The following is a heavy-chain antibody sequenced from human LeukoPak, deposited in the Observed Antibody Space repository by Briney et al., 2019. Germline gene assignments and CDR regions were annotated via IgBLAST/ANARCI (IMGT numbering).Heavy chain of an antibody. J-gene: IGHJ6*04. CDR2: IYTSGST. Sequence: SETLSLTCTVSGGSISSGSYYWSWIRQPAGKGLEWIGRIYTSGSTNYNPSLKSRVTISVDTSKNQFSLKLSSVTAADTAVYYCARAIWFGDMDVWGKGTTVTISS. CDR1: GGSISSGSYY. V-gene: IGHV4-61*02. CDR3: ARAIWFGDMDV. D-gene: IGHD3-10*01.